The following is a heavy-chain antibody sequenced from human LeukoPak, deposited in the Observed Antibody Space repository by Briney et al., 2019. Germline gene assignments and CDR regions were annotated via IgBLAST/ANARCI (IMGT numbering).Heavy chain of an antibody. Sequence: SETLSLTCTVSSGSTSSYYWSWIRQPPGKGLEWIGYISYTGSTKFNPSLKSRVTMSVDTSKNQLSLKLRSVTAADTAVYYCARHTWDDNWFDPWGQGTLVTVSS. V-gene: IGHV4-59*01. CDR3: ARHTWDDNWFDP. CDR1: SGSTSSYY. CDR2: ISYTGST. D-gene: IGHD1-26*01. J-gene: IGHJ5*02.